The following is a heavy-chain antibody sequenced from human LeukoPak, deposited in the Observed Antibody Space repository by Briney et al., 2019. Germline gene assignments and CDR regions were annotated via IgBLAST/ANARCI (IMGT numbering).Heavy chain of an antibody. Sequence: ASVKVSCKASGYTFTSYYVHWVRQAPGQGLEWMGIISPSGDSTTYAQKFQGRVTMSRDTSTSTVSMELSSLRSEDTAVCYCARAYSGYAPNDYWGQGTLVTVSS. CDR2: ISPSGDST. CDR3: ARAYSGYAPNDY. D-gene: IGHD5-12*01. V-gene: IGHV1-46*01. J-gene: IGHJ4*02. CDR1: GYTFTSYY.